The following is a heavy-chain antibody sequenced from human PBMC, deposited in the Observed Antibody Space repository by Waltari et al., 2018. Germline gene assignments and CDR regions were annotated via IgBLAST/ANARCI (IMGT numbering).Heavy chain of an antibody. CDR3: ATDDYYFGGAFFPGFHP. J-gene: IGHJ5*02. CDR1: GFDFPNAG. D-gene: IGHD2-21*01. Sequence: EVQLVESGGGAVTPEGSFSLSGPAPGFDFPNAGTIGFRQVPGRGLEWIGRIISKREGETIHYAAPVKGRFTISRDDSKSTLYLQMNSLKIEDTGIYYCATDDYYFGGAFFPGFHPWGQGTLVTVSS. V-gene: IGHV3-15*01. CDR2: IISKREGETI.